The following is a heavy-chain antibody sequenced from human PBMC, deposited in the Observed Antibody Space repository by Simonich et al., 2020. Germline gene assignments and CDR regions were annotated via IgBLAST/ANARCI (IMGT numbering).Heavy chain of an antibody. J-gene: IGHJ3*02. CDR1: GFTFSSYW. D-gene: IGHD4-4*01. V-gene: IGHV3-74*01. Sequence: EVQLVESGGGLVQPGGSLRLSCAASGFTFSSYWMHWVRQAPGKGLVGVVRINSDGSSTSYADSVKGRFTISRDNAKNTLYLQMNSLRAEDTAVYYCARDYSNYDAFDIWGQGTMVTVSS. CDR3: ARDYSNYDAFDI. CDR2: INSDGSST.